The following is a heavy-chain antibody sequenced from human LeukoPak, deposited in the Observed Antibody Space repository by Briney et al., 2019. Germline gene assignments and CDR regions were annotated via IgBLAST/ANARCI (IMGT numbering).Heavy chain of an antibody. Sequence: ASVKVTFTASGYTFTGYYMHRVRQPPGQGLEWMGWINPNSGGTNYAQKFQGRVTMTRDTSISTAYMERSRLRSDDTAVYYCARDPGSRVEMATLTSDDYWGQGTLVTVSS. D-gene: IGHD5-24*01. CDR2: INPNSGGT. CDR3: ARDPGSRVEMATLTSDDY. CDR1: GYTFTGYY. J-gene: IGHJ4*02. V-gene: IGHV1-2*02.